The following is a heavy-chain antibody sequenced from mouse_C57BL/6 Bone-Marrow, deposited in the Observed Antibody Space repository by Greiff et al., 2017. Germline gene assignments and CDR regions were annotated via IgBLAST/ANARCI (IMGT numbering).Heavy chain of an antibody. J-gene: IGHJ2*01. CDR2: INYDGSNT. CDR3: ARDGDYLFDY. D-gene: IGHD2-13*01. CDR1: GFTFSASY. V-gene: IGHV5-16*01. Sequence: EVKLVESEGGLVQPGSSMKLTCTASGFTFSASYMAWVRQVPEKGLEWVANINYDGSNTYYLDPLKIRFNISRNNEKNILYLQMSSLKSEDTATYYCARDGDYLFDYWGQGTTLTVSS.